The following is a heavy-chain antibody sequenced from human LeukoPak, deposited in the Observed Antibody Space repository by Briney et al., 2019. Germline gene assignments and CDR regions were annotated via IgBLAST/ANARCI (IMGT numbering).Heavy chain of an antibody. V-gene: IGHV3-20*04. CDR2: INWNGGST. Sequence: GGSLRLSCAASGFTFDDYGMSWVRQAPGKGLEWVSGINWNGGSTGYADSVKGRFTISRDNAKNSLYLQMNSLRAEDTAVYYCAKTAPYSGYDYGPFDYWGQGTLVTVSS. CDR3: AKTAPYSGYDYGPFDY. J-gene: IGHJ4*02. D-gene: IGHD5-12*01. CDR1: GFTFDDYG.